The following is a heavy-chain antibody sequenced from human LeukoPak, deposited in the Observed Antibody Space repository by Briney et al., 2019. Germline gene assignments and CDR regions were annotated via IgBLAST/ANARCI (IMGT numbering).Heavy chain of an antibody. Sequence: SETLSLTCTVSGGSISSGSYYWSWIRQPAGKGLEWIGRIYTSGSTNYNPSLKSRVTISVDTSKNQFSLKLSSVTAADTAVYYCARIYDFWSGYYYYSDYWGQGTLVTVSS. D-gene: IGHD3-3*01. CDR2: IYTSGST. CDR3: ARIYDFWSGYYYYSDY. V-gene: IGHV4-61*02. CDR1: GGSISSGSYY. J-gene: IGHJ4*02.